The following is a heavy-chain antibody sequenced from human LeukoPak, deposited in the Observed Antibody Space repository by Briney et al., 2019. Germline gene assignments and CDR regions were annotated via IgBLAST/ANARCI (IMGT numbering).Heavy chain of an antibody. V-gene: IGHV4-34*01. CDR3: ARLQHYYDSSGYSSHLDY. Sequence: SETLSLTCTVSGGSISSYYWSWIRQPPGKGLEWIGESNHSGSTNYNPSLKSRVTISVGTSKNQFSLKLSSVTAADTAVYYCARLQHYYDSSGYSSHLDYWGQGTLVTVSS. CDR2: SNHSGST. J-gene: IGHJ4*02. D-gene: IGHD3-22*01. CDR1: GGSISSYY.